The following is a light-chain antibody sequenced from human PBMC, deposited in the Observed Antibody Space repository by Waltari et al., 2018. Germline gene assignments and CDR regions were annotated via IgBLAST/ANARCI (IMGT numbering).Light chain of an antibody. CDR1: SLRYYY. CDR3: NSRDSHGNPFV. V-gene: IGLV3-19*01. Sequence: SSELTQDPAVSVALGQTVRITCQGDSLRYYYANWYRQKPGQAPLLVMYGKNNRPYGVPDRFPASYSGDTAALTSTGAQAEDEADYYCNSRDSHGNPFVCGPATKVTVL. J-gene: IGLJ1*01. CDR2: GKN.